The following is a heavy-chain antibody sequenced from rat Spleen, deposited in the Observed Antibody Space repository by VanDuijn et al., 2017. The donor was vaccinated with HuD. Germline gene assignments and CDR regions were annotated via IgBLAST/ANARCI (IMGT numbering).Heavy chain of an antibody. J-gene: IGHJ4*01. CDR2: MWRGGST. Sequence: QVQLKESGPGLVQPSQTLSLTCTVSGFSLTSYGVSWVRQPPGKGLEWMGVMWRGGSTEYKSALKSRLSISRDTSKSQVFLKMNSLQTEDTAIYFCTRSPTVAGVMDAWGQGASVTVSS. CDR1: GFSLTSYG. V-gene: IGHV2-15*01. CDR3: TRSPTVAGVMDA. D-gene: IGHD1-3*01.